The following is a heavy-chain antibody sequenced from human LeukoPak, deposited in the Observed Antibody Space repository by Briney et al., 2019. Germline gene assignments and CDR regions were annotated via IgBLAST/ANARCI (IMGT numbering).Heavy chain of an antibody. Sequence: GGSLRLSCAASGFTFSSFSMYWVRQAPGKGLEWVSSISSSSGYIYYADSVKGRFTISRDNAKNSLYLQMNSLRAEDTAVYYCARDFTCGGDCYSYYFDYWGQGTLVTVSS. CDR1: GFTFSSFS. CDR2: ISSSSGYI. V-gene: IGHV3-21*01. D-gene: IGHD2-21*02. CDR3: ARDFTCGGDCYSYYFDY. J-gene: IGHJ4*02.